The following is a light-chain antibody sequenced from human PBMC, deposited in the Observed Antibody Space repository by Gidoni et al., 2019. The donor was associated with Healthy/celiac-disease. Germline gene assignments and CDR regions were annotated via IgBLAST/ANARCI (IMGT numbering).Light chain of an antibody. J-gene: IGLJ2*01. CDR1: SLRSYY. V-gene: IGLV3-19*01. CDR3: NSRDSSGNPQEV. Sequence: SSELTQAPPAPAALGQTVRITCQGDSLRSYYASWYQQKPGQAPVLVIYGKNNRPSGIPDRFSGSSSGNTASLTITGAQAEDEADYYCNSRDSSGNPQEVFGGGTKLTVL. CDR2: GKN.